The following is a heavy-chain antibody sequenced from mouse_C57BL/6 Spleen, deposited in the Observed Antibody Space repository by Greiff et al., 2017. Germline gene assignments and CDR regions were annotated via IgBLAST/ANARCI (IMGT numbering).Heavy chain of an antibody. CDR3: AKNLNGSSYYAMDY. J-gene: IGHJ4*01. Sequence: VQLKESGPGLVQPSQSLSITCTVSGFSLTSYGVHWVRQSPGKGLEWLGVIWRGGSTDYNAAFMSRLSITKDNSKSQVFFKMNSLQADDTAIYYCAKNLNGSSYYAMDYWGQGTSVTVSS. CDR2: IWRGGST. CDR1: GFSLTSYG. V-gene: IGHV2-5*01. D-gene: IGHD1-1*01.